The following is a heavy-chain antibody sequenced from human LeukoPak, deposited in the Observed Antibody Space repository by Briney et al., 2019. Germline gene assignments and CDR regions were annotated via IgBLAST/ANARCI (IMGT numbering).Heavy chain of an antibody. CDR2: ISAYNGNE. Sequence: ASVKVSCKASGYTFTSYGISWVGQAPGQGLEWMGWISAYNGNENYAQKLQGRVTMTTDTYTSTAYMELRSLRSDATAVYYCARDCSSTSCYVVGSFDYWGQGTLVTVSS. D-gene: IGHD2-2*01. J-gene: IGHJ4*02. V-gene: IGHV1-18*01. CDR1: GYTFTSYG. CDR3: ARDCSSTSCYVVGSFDY.